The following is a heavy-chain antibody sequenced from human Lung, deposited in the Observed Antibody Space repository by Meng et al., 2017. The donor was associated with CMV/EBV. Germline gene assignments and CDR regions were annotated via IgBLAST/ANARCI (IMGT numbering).Heavy chain of an antibody. CDR1: GGSMSSGNYY. J-gene: IGHJ4*02. D-gene: IGHD2-21*01. CDR3: ASFDHIPRRNYFDY. V-gene: IGHV4-30-4*01. CDR2: IHHSGSA. Sequence: VQLQEYVPGLVKPSQTLSLTCTVSGGSMSSGNYYWSCIRQPPGKGLEWIGYIHHSGSAYYNPSLKSRVSISVDTSKNQFSLNLNSMTAADTAVYYCASFDHIPRRNYFDYWGQGTLVTASS.